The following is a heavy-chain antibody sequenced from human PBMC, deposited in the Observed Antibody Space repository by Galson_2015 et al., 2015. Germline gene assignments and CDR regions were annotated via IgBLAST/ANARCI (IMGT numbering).Heavy chain of an antibody. Sequence: SLRLSCAVSGLTFSKYWMHWVRQVPGKGLVWVSRINHDGSSTGYADSVKGRFTISRDNAKNTLYLQMNGLRTEETAVYYCARSGDYDSSGYYNDAFDIWGQGTMVTVSS. CDR1: GLTFSKYW. V-gene: IGHV3-74*01. CDR3: ARSGDYDSSGYYNDAFDI. J-gene: IGHJ3*02. CDR2: INHDGSST. D-gene: IGHD3-22*01.